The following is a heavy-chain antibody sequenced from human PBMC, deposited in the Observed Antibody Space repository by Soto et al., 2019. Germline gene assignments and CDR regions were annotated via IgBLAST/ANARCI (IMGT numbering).Heavy chain of an antibody. J-gene: IGHJ4*02. Sequence: VGSLRLSCAATGFTFSNYAMHWVRQAPGKGLQWVTVIWSDGSNKYYAESVKGRFTISRDNSRNTLFLQMNTLRAEDTAIYYCARAIYRRGYCNYWGQGTLVTVSS. CDR1: GFTFSNYA. CDR2: IWSDGSNK. V-gene: IGHV3-33*01. D-gene: IGHD2-2*02. CDR3: ARAIYRRGYCNY.